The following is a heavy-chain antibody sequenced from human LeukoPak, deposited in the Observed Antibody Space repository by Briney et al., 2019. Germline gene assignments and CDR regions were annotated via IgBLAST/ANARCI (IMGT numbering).Heavy chain of an antibody. Sequence: PSETLSLTCAVYGGSFSGYYWSWIRQPPGKGLEWIGEINHNGSTNYNPSLKSRVTISVDTSKNQFSLKLSSVTAADTAVYYCARRYSSSWYGYNWFDPWGQGTLVTVSS. CDR1: GGSFSGYY. CDR3: ARRYSSSWYGYNWFDP. V-gene: IGHV4-34*01. J-gene: IGHJ5*02. D-gene: IGHD6-13*01. CDR2: INHNGST.